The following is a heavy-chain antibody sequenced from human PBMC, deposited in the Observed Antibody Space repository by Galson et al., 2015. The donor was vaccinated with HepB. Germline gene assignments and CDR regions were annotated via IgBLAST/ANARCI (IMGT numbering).Heavy chain of an antibody. CDR3: ARDRARGYAYAFHGVGLGFDY. CDR2: ISSRSSNI. Sequence: SLRLSCAASGFTFSDYDMNWVRQAPGKGLEWVSCISSRSSNIYYADSVKGRFTISRDNAKKSLFLQMNSLRAEDTAVYYCARDRARGYAYAFHGVGLGFDYWGQGALVTVSS. J-gene: IGHJ4*02. D-gene: IGHD5-18*01. CDR1: GFTFSDYD. V-gene: IGHV3-48*01.